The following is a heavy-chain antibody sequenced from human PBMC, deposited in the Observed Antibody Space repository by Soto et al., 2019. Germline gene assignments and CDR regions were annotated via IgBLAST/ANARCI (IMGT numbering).Heavy chain of an antibody. CDR1: GGSIRSDTDY. CDR2: TYYTGST. V-gene: IGHV4-39*01. Sequence: XRTLSLTGTVSGGSIRSDTDYWGWIRQPPGKGLEWIGTTYYTGSTYYNPSLRSRVIISMDTSKNQFSLTLTSVTAADTAMYYCARIALSVTKHWGGHWCFDLWGRGTLVTVSS. D-gene: IGHD4-17*01. CDR3: ARIALSVTKHWGGHWCFDL. J-gene: IGHJ2*01.